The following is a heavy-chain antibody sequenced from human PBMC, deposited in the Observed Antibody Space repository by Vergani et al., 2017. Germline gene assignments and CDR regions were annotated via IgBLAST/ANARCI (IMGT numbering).Heavy chain of an antibody. J-gene: IGHJ6*02. D-gene: IGHD3-10*01. CDR1: GGTFSSYT. CDR3: AAEGMARGVIIDGMDV. Sequence: QVQLVQSGAEVKKPGSSVKVSCKASGGTFSSYTISWVRQAPGQGLEWMGRIIPILGIANYAQKFQGRVTITADKSTSTAYMELSSLRSEDTAVYYCAAEGMARGVIIDGMDVWGQGTTVTVSS. V-gene: IGHV1-69*02. CDR2: IIPILGIA.